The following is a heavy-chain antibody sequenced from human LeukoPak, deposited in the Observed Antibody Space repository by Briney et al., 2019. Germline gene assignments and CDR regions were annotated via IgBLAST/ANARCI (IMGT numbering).Heavy chain of an antibody. CDR2: IRGDESRK. Sequence: GGSLRLSCAASGFSFSSYWMTWLRQAPGRGLEWVANIRGDESRKYYLDSVTGRFTISRDNAKNSLYLQMNSLRAEDTAVYYCARDANYHVSSDYYDAFDIWGQGTMVTVSS. V-gene: IGHV3-7*01. CDR3: ARDANYHVSSDYYDAFDI. CDR1: GFSFSSYW. D-gene: IGHD3-22*01. J-gene: IGHJ3*02.